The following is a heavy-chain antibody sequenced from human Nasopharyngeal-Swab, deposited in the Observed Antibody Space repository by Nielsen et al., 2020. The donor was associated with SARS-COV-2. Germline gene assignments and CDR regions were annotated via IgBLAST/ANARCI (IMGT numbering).Heavy chain of an antibody. CDR1: GFTFSNYW. J-gene: IGHJ4*02. Sequence: GESLKISCAASGFTFSNYWMHWVRQAPGKGLEWVARVNSDGSRPSYADSVKGRVTLSRDNAKNSLYLQMNSLRAEDTAVYYCARVTDYYDSSGYAQLFDYWGQGTLVTVSS. CDR2: VNSDGSRP. CDR3: ARVTDYYDSSGYAQLFDY. V-gene: IGHV3-74*01. D-gene: IGHD3-22*01.